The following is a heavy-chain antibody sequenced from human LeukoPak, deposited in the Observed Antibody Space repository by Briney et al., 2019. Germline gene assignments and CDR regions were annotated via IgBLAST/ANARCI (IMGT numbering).Heavy chain of an antibody. CDR1: GFTFSSYW. D-gene: IGHD1-14*01. CDR3: ARSNQADDY. J-gene: IGHJ4*02. V-gene: IGHV3-74*01. CDR2: INPGGSSI. Sequence: HPGRSLRLSCAASGFTFSSYWMRWVRQVPGKGLVWVARINPGGSSITYADSVKGRFTISRDNAKNTLYLQMDSLRAEDTGVYYCARSNQADDYWGQGTLVTVSS.